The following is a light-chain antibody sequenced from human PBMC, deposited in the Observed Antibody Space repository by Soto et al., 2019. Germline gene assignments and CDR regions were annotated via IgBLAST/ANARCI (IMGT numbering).Light chain of an antibody. CDR3: QHSTTWT. Sequence: DIQMTQSPSSLSASVGDRVTITCRASQGISTYLNWYQQKPGKAPKLLIYAASSLQSGVPSRFSGSGYETDFTLTISSLQPEDFATYSCQHSTTWTFGQGTKVEIK. CDR2: AAS. V-gene: IGKV1-39*01. J-gene: IGKJ1*01. CDR1: QGISTY.